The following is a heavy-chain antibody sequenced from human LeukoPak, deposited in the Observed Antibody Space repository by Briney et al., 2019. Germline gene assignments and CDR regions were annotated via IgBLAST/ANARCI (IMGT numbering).Heavy chain of an antibody. Sequence: GGSLRLSCAASGFTFSSYGMSWVRQAPGKGLEWASVIGTIPGVTYYTESVKGRFTISRDNSKNTVYLQMNNLRADDTALYFCAKAADTNYFRYGDYWGQGTLVTVSS. V-gene: IGHV3-23*01. J-gene: IGHJ4*02. CDR1: GFTFSSYG. CDR3: AKAADTNYFRYGDY. CDR2: IGTIPGVT. D-gene: IGHD1-7*01.